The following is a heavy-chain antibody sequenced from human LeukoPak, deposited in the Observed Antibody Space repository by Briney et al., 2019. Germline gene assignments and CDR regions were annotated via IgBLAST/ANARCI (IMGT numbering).Heavy chain of an antibody. V-gene: IGHV4-39*01. Sequence: KPSETLSLTCTVSGGSISSSPYYWDWIRQPPGKGLEWIGSIYYSGSPYYNPSLKSRVTISVDTSKDQFSLRLTSVTAADTAVYYCARHLDYYDTNGYYVPYDAFDIWGQGTMVAVSS. CDR2: IYYSGSP. CDR1: GGSISSSPYY. CDR3: ARHLDYYDTNGYYVPYDAFDI. J-gene: IGHJ3*02. D-gene: IGHD3-22*01.